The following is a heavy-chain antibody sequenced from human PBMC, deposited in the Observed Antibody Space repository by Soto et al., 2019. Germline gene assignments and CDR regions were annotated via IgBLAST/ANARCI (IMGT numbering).Heavy chain of an antibody. J-gene: IGHJ4*02. CDR3: ARGDTMIVVVDY. V-gene: IGHV4-31*03. Sequence: SETLSLTCTVSGGSISSGGYYWSWIRQHPGKGLEWIGYIYYSGSTYYNPSLKSRVTISVDTSKNQFSLKLSSVTAADTAVHYCARGDTMIVVVDYWGQGTLVTVSS. D-gene: IGHD3-22*01. CDR1: GGSISSGGYY. CDR2: IYYSGST.